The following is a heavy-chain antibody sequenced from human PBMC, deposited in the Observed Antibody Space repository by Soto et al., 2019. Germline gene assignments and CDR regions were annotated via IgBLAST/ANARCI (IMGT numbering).Heavy chain of an antibody. D-gene: IGHD3-22*01. CDR3: ARNDNSGLDY. J-gene: IGHJ4*02. CDR1: GYTFTSYY. V-gene: IGHV1-46*01. CDR2: INPSGGST. Sequence: QVQLVQSGAEVKKPGASVKVSCKASGYTFTSYYMHWARQAPGQGLEWMGMINPSGGSTSSAQKFQGRVTMTRDTSTSTVYMELSSLRSEDTAVYYCARNDNSGLDYWGQGTLVTVSS.